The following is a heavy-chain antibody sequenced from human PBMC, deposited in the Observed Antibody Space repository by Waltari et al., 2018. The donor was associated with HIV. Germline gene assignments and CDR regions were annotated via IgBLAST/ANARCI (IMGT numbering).Heavy chain of an antibody. CDR1: GFTFSSYE. J-gene: IGHJ6*02. CDR2: ISSSGSTI. V-gene: IGHV3-48*03. Sequence: EVQLVESGGGLVQPGGSLRLSCAASGFTFSSYEMNWVRQAPGKGLEWVSYISSSGSTIYYADSVKGRFTISRDNAKNSLYLQMNSLRAEDTAVYYCAVEYYGSGSYRNVWGQGTTVTVSS. D-gene: IGHD3-10*01. CDR3: AVEYYGSGSYRNV.